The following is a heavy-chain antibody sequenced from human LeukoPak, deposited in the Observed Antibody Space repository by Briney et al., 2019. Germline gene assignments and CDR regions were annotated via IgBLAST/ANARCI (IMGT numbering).Heavy chain of an antibody. V-gene: IGHV1-24*01. Sequence: ASVKVSCRVSGYTLTELSMHWVRQAPGKGLEWMGGFDPEHGETVYAQKFQGRLTMTEDTSTHTAYMELSSLRSDDTAVYYCATDPVGYCNANGCYSVDYWGQGTLVTVSS. J-gene: IGHJ4*02. CDR2: FDPEHGET. CDR1: GYTLTELS. CDR3: ATDPVGYCNANGCYSVDY. D-gene: IGHD2-15*01.